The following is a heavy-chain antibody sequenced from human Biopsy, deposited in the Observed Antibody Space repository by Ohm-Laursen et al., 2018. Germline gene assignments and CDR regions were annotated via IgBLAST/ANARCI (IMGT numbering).Heavy chain of an antibody. V-gene: IGHV1-2*02. CDR2: IYPNSGDT. J-gene: IGHJ4*02. D-gene: IGHD3-3*01. CDR3: ARDLLEWSLPS. Sequence: EASVKVSCKASGDAFLGYYLHWVRQAPGQGLEWMGSIYPNSGDTDFAQKFQGRVSMTRDTSDSTAYLELSSLRSDDTAIYYCARDLLEWSLPSWGQGTLVTVSS. CDR1: GDAFLGYY.